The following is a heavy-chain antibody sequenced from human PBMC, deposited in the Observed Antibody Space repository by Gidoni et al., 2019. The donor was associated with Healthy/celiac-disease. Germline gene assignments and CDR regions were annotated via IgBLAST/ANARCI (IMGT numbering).Heavy chain of an antibody. D-gene: IGHD5-18*01. CDR3: ARDRGYSYGDDYYYGMDV. CDR2: INPNSGGT. Sequence: QVQLVPSGAEVQKPGASVKVSCKASGYTFTGYYLHWVRPATGQGLEWLGWINPNSGGTNYSQKFQGWVTMTRDTSNSTAYMELSRLRSDDTSVYYCARDRGYSYGDDYYYGMDVWGQGTTVTVSS. J-gene: IGHJ6*02. CDR1: GYTFTGYY. V-gene: IGHV1-2*04.